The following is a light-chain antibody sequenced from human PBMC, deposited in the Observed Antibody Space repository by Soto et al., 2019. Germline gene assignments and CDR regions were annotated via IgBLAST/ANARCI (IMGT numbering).Light chain of an antibody. J-gene: IGKJ1*01. CDR2: GAS. V-gene: IGKV3-15*01. CDR3: QQYNNWPPT. CDR1: QSVSSN. Sequence: EIVMTQSPATLSVSPGERATLSCRASQSVSSNLAWYQQKPGQAPRLLIYGASTRATGIPARFRGSGSGTAFTLTFSSLQSEDFAVYYCQQYNNWPPTFGQGNKVEIK.